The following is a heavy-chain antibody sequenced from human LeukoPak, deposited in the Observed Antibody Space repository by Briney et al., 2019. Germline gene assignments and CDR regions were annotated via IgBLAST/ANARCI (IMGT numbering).Heavy chain of an antibody. CDR3: AKLKRESAMVTYFDY. CDR2: IYSGGST. V-gene: IGHV3-53*01. Sequence: GGSLRLSCAASGFTVSSNYMSWVRQAPGKGLEWVSVIYSGGSTYYADSVKGRFTISRDNSKNTLYLQMNSLRAEDTAVYYCAKLKRESAMVTYFDYWGQGTLVTVSS. CDR1: GFTVSSNY. J-gene: IGHJ4*02. D-gene: IGHD5-18*01.